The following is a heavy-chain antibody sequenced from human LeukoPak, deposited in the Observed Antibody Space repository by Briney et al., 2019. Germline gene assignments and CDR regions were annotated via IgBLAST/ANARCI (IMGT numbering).Heavy chain of an antibody. D-gene: IGHD6-19*01. Sequence: PSETLSLTCAVYGGSFSGYYRSWIRQPPGKGLEWIGEINHSGSTNYNPSLKSRVTISVDTSKNQFSLKLSSVTAADTAVYYCARGLWQWRDGGRVSWFDPWGQGTLVTVSS. CDR1: GGSFSGYY. J-gene: IGHJ5*02. CDR2: INHSGST. V-gene: IGHV4-34*01. CDR3: ARGLWQWRDGGRVSWFDP.